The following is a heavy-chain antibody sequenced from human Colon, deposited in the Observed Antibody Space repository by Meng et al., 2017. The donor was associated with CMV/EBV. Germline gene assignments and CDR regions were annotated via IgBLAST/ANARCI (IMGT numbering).Heavy chain of an antibody. V-gene: IGHV3-74*01. CDR2: INTDGTPI. J-gene: IGHJ4*02. CDR3: VISSSTFPSPPFSF. CDR1: GFTFSTYW. Sequence: EVNLVESGGGLVQPGGSLRLTCAASGFTFSTYWMHWVRQPPGKGLVWVSRINTDGTPINYADSVKGRFTISRDNAENTLYLQMNSLSAEDTAAYYFVISSSTFPSPPFSFWGQGALVTVSS. D-gene: IGHD2/OR15-2a*01.